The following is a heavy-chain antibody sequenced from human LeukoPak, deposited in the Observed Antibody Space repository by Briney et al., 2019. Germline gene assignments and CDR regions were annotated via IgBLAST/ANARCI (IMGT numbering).Heavy chain of an antibody. Sequence: GASVKVSCKASGYTFTGYYIHWVRQAPGQVLEWMGVINPTGGSTTYAQKLQGRLTMTRDTSTSTVYMELSSLRSEDTAVYYCARPHEMATIREYYFDYWGQGTLVTVSS. J-gene: IGHJ4*02. CDR2: INPTGGST. CDR1: GYTFTGYY. CDR3: ARPHEMATIREYYFDY. D-gene: IGHD5-24*01. V-gene: IGHV1-46*01.